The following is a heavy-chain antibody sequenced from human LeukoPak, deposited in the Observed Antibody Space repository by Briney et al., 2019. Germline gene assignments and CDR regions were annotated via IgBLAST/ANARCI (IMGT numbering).Heavy chain of an antibody. CDR1: GGSFSGYY. D-gene: IGHD5-18*01. CDR2: INHSGST. V-gene: IGHV4-34*01. J-gene: IGHJ5*02. CDR3: ARPTYGYSYGYRWFDP. Sequence: PETLSLTCAVYGGSFSGYYWSWIRQPPGKGLEWIGEINHSGSTNYNPSLKSRVTISVDTSKNQFSLKLSSVTAADTAVYYCARPTYGYSYGYRWFDPWGQGTLVTVSS.